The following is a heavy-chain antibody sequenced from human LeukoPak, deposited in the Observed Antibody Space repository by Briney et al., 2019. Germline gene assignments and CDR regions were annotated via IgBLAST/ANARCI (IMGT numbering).Heavy chain of an antibody. J-gene: IGHJ4*02. Sequence: GRSLRLSCAASGFTFSYYGLHWDRQGPGKGLEWVAVISYDGSNKYYADSVKGRFTISRDNSKNTLYLQMNSLRAEDTAVYYCARCPESSGYYYELDSWGQGPVVTVSS. V-gene: IGHV3-30*03. CDR2: ISYDGSNK. CDR1: GFTFSYYG. CDR3: ARCPESSGYYYELDS. D-gene: IGHD3-22*01.